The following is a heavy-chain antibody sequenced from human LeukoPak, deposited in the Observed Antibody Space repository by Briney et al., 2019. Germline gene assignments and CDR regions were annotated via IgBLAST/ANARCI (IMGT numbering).Heavy chain of an antibody. CDR1: GFTFSSYA. CDR2: FSASGGST. CDR3: AKGNSGSYLMHFDY. Sequence: GGSLRLSCAASGFTFSSYAMSWVRQAPGKGLEWVSGFSASGGSTYYADSVKGRFTISRDNSKNTLYLQMNSLRAEDTVVYYCAKGNSGSYLMHFDYWGQGTLVTVSS. J-gene: IGHJ4*02. V-gene: IGHV3-23*01. D-gene: IGHD1-26*01.